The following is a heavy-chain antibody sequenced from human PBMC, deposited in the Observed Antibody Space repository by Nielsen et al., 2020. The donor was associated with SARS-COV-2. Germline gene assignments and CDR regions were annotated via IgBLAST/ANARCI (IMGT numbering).Heavy chain of an antibody. CDR2: IHGSGDET. Sequence: GESLKISCTTSGLTFSSSIMAWVRQAPGKGLEWCSSIHGSGDETHYAGFAKGRFTISRDNSQNTVYLQMNSLRAEDTAIYYCAKEVWFGELLTLDYLGQGALVTVSS. CDR3: AKEVWFGELLTLDY. CDR1: GLTFSSSI. J-gene: IGHJ4*02. D-gene: IGHD3-10*01. V-gene: IGHV3-23*01.